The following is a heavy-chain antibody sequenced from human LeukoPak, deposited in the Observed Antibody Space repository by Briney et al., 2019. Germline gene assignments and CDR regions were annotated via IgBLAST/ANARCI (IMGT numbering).Heavy chain of an antibody. Sequence: GGSLRLSCAASGFTFSSYEMNWARQAPGEGLEWVSYISSSGSTIYYADSVKGRFTISRDNAKNSLYLQMNSLRAEDTAVYYCAELGITMIGGVWGKGTTVTISS. D-gene: IGHD3-10*02. CDR3: AELGITMIGGV. CDR2: ISSSGSTI. J-gene: IGHJ6*04. CDR1: GFTFSSYE. V-gene: IGHV3-48*03.